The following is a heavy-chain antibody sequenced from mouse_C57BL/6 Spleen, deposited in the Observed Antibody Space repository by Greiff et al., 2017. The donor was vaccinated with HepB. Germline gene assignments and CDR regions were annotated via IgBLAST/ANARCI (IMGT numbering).Heavy chain of an antibody. J-gene: IGHJ2*01. Sequence: QVQLQQSGAELVMPGASVKLSCKASGYTFTSYWMHWVKQRPGQGLEWIGEIDPSDSYTNYNQKFKGKSTLTVDKSSSTAYMQLSSLTSEDSAVYYCAREGVRRRYYFDYWGQGTTLTVSS. V-gene: IGHV1-69*01. CDR3: AREGVRRRYYFDY. CDR1: GYTFTSYW. D-gene: IGHD2-14*01. CDR2: IDPSDSYT.